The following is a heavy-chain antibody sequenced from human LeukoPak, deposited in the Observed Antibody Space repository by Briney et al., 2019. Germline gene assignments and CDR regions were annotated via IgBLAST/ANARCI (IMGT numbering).Heavy chain of an antibody. CDR3: AKGRGSYYAPPNDAFDI. D-gene: IGHD1-26*01. CDR1: GFTSSSYA. Sequence: TGGSLRLSCAASGFTSSSYAMSWVRQAPGKGLEWVSAISGSGGSTYYADSVKGRFTISRDNSKNTLYLQMNSLRAEDTAVYYCAKGRGSYYAPPNDAFDIWGQGRMVTVSS. J-gene: IGHJ3*02. CDR2: ISGSGGST. V-gene: IGHV3-23*01.